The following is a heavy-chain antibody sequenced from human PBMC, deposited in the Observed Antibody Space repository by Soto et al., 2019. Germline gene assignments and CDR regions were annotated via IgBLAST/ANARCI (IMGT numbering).Heavy chain of an antibody. V-gene: IGHV1-69*01. J-gene: IGHJ5*02. CDR2: IIPIFGTA. D-gene: IGHD5-12*01. CDR3: ARDRSRFSPPSVATILGNWFDP. Sequence: QVQLVQSGAEVKKPGSSVKVSCKASGGTFSSYAISWVRQAPGQGLEWMGGIIPIFGTANYAQKFQGRVTITADESTSTAYMELSSLRSEDTAVYYCARDRSRFSPPSVATILGNWFDPWGQGTLVTVSS. CDR1: GGTFSSYA.